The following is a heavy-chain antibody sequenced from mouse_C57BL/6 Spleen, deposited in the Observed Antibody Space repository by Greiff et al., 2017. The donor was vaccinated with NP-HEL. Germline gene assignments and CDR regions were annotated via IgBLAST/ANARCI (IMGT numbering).Heavy chain of an antibody. J-gene: IGHJ2*01. D-gene: IGHD2-2*01. Sequence: QVQLQQSGAELARPGASVKLSCKASGYTFTSYGISWVKQRTGQGLEWIGEIYPRSGNTYYNEKFKGKATLTADKSSSTAYMELRSLTSEDSAVDFCARTLYGYDYFDYWGQGTTLTVSS. V-gene: IGHV1-81*01. CDR3: ARTLYGYDYFDY. CDR1: GYTFTSYG. CDR2: IYPRSGNT.